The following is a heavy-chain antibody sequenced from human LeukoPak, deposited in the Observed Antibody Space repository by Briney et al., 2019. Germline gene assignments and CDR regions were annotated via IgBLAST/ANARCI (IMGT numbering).Heavy chain of an antibody. Sequence: GGSLRLSCAASGFTFSNFWMSWVRQAPGKGLEWVAVISYDGSNKYYADSVKGRFTISRDNSKNTLYLQMNSLRAEDTAVYYCARDRSSSGWNIFDYWGQGTLVTVSS. V-gene: IGHV3-30-3*01. CDR3: ARDRSSSGWNIFDY. CDR2: ISYDGSNK. J-gene: IGHJ4*02. CDR1: GFTFSNFW. D-gene: IGHD6-19*01.